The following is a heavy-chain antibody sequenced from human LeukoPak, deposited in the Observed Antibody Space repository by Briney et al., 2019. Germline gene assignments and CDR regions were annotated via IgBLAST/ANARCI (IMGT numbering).Heavy chain of an antibody. V-gene: IGHV4-30-4*07. CDR1: GGSISSGGYS. D-gene: IGHD1-26*01. Sequence: SETLSLTCAVSGGSISSGGYSWSWIRQPPGKGLEWIGYIYYSGSTYYNPSLKSRVTISLDTSKNQFSLKLSSVTAADTAVYYCARGPAGELLRYWGQGTLVTVSS. CDR2: IYYSGST. J-gene: IGHJ4*02. CDR3: ARGPAGELLRY.